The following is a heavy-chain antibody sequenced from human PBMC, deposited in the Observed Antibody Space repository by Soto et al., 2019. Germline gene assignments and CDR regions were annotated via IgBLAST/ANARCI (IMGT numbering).Heavy chain of an antibody. D-gene: IGHD4-17*01. CDR1: GYTFSSYY. CDR2: ISYDGSNK. J-gene: IGHJ1*01. CDR3: VKDYGGNEYFQH. V-gene: IGHV3-30*18. Sequence: SCKSSGYTFSSYYMHWVRQAPGKGLEWVAVISYDGSNKYYADSVKGRFTISRDNSKNTLYLQMNSLRAEDTAVYYCVKDYGGNEYFQHWGQGTLVTVSS.